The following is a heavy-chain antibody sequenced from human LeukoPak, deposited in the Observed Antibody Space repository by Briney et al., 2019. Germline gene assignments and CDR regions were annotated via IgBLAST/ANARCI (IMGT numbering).Heavy chain of an antibody. D-gene: IGHD5-12*01. CDR2: FSSGGST. Sequence: GGSQRLSCAASGFTVSSNYMSWVRQAPGKGLEWVSVFSSGGSTYYADSVKGRFTISTDNSKNTLYLQMNSLRAEDTAVYYCARDHRGGYNAFDIWGQGTMVTVSS. V-gene: IGHV3-53*01. J-gene: IGHJ3*02. CDR1: GFTVSSNY. CDR3: ARDHRGGYNAFDI.